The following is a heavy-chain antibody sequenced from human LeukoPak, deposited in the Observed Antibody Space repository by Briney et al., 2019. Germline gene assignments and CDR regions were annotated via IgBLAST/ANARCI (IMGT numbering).Heavy chain of an antibody. CDR2: ISNSSSYI. J-gene: IGHJ3*02. CDR3: ARESSPEDAFDI. Sequence: GGALRLSCAASRFTFISYSMNGVRQPPGKGVEGVSSISNSSSYIHYVHSVKGRFTISRQNAKNSLYLQMNSLRAEDTVVYYCARESSPEDAFDIWGQGTMVTVSS. CDR1: RFTFISYS. V-gene: IGHV3-21*01.